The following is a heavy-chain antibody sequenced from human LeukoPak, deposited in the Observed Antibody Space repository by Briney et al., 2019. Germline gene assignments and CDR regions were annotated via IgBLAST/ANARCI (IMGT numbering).Heavy chain of an antibody. V-gene: IGHV4-39*01. CDR1: GGSISSSYYY. J-gene: IGHJ3*02. D-gene: IGHD1-1*01. Sequence: SETLSLTCTVSGGSISSSYYYWGWIRQPPGKGLEWIGSIYYRGSTYYNLSLKSRVTISVETSKNQFSLKLNSVTATDTSVYYCARHESSLEVNAFGIWGQGTMVTVSS. CDR3: ARHESSLEVNAFGI. CDR2: IYYRGST.